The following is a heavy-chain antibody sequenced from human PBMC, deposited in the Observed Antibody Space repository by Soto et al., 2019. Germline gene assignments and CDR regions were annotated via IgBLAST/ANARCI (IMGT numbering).Heavy chain of an antibody. Sequence: SETLSLTCAVDGGSFSGDYWSWIRQPPGKGREWIGEINHSGSTNYNPSLKSRVTISVDTSKNQVSLKLSSVTAADTAVYYCASGRIPMVRGVIRRGAFDIWGQGTMVTVSS. CDR3: ASGRIPMVRGVIRRGAFDI. CDR1: GGSFSGDY. J-gene: IGHJ3*02. V-gene: IGHV4-34*01. CDR2: INHSGST. D-gene: IGHD3-10*01.